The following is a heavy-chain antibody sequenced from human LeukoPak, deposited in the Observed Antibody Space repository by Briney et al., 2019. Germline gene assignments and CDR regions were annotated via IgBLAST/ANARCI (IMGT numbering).Heavy chain of an antibody. Sequence: PSETLSLTCTVSGGSISSYYWGWIRRPPGKGLEWVGSIYYSGNTYYNPSLKSRVTISVDTSKNQFSLKLTSVTAADTAVYYCARQTGVGLFILPGGQGTLVTVSS. J-gene: IGHJ4*02. V-gene: IGHV4-39*01. D-gene: IGHD3-3*01. CDR2: IYYSGNT. CDR3: ARQTGVGLFILP. CDR1: GGSISSYY.